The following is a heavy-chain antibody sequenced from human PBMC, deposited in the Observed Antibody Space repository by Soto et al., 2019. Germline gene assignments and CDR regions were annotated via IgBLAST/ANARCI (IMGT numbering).Heavy chain of an antibody. V-gene: IGHV1-18*01. J-gene: IGHJ4*02. D-gene: IGHD6-13*01. Sequence: QVQLVQSGAEVKKPGASVKVSCKASGYTFTSYGISWVRQAPGQGLEWMGWISAYNGNTNYAQKLHGRXTXPXHTSTSTAYMELRSLRSDDTAVYYCASVLTAAGFDYWGQGTLVTVSS. CDR1: GYTFTSYG. CDR3: ASVLTAAGFDY. CDR2: ISAYNGNT.